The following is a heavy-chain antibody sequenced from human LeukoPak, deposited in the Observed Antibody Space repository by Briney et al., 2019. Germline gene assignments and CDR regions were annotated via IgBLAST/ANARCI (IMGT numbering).Heavy chain of an antibody. CDR3: ARDPTQTVAAAGTAIDY. CDR2: ISRSGSTT. J-gene: IGHJ4*02. V-gene: IGHV3-48*03. D-gene: IGHD6-13*01. CDR1: GFTFSSYE. Sequence: GGSLRLSCAASGFTFSSYEMNWVRQAPGKGLEWVSYISRSGSTTFYADSVKGRFTISRDNAKNSLYLQMNSLRAEDTAFYYCARDPTQTVAAAGTAIDYWGQGTLVTVSS.